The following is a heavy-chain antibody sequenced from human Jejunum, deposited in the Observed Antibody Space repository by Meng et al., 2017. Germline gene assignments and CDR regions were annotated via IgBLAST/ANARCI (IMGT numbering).Heavy chain of an antibody. CDR1: GFTFSSHW. D-gene: IGHD3-16*01. CDR3: ASDRITD. CDR2: VSTDGTIT. Sequence: VPLVESGVGLVQPGGSLRLSCAASGFTFSSHWMHWVRQAPGKGLVWLSRVSTDGTITNYADSVKGRFTISRDNAKDTVFLEMNSLRVEDTAVYYCASDRITDWGQGTLVTVSS. J-gene: IGHJ1*01. V-gene: IGHV3-74*01.